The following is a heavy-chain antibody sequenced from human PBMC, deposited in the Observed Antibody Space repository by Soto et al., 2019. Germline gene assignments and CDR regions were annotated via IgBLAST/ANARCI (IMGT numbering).Heavy chain of an antibody. CDR3: ARAPFGSGSYLDFDY. V-gene: IGHV1-46*03. CDR1: GYTFTSYY. D-gene: IGHD3-10*01. J-gene: IGHJ4*02. Sequence: GASVKVSCKASGYTFTSYYIHWVRQAPGQGLEWMGIINPSGGSTSYAQKFQGRVTMTRDTSTSTVYMELSSLRSEDTAVYYCARAPFGSGSYLDFDYWGQGTLVTVSS. CDR2: INPSGGST.